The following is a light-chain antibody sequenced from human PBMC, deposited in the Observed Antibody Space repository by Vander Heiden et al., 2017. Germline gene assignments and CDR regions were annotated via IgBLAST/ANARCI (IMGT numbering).Light chain of an antibody. J-gene: IGLJ2*01. CDR1: IPNIESNS. CDR3: ATWDDTLGGVV. V-gene: IGLV1-47*02. Sequence: QSVLTQPPSMSGTPGQRVTISCSGSIPNIESNSVHWYQHVSGMAPKLVIYTNNQRPSGVPERFSGFKSGTSASLAITGLRSEDEAEYYCATWDDTLGGVVFGGGTKVTVL. CDR2: TNN.